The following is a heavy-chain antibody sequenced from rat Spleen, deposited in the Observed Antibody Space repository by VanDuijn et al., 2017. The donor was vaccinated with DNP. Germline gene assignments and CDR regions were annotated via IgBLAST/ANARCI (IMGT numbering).Heavy chain of an antibody. Sequence: EVQLVESGGGLVQPERSLKLSCEASGFTFSDYSMAWVRQVPKKGLEWVAAISGVGGNTYYRDSVKGRFTISRDNAKSTLYLQMDSLRSEDTATYYCARQGNSGGAMDAWGQGTSVTVSS. J-gene: IGHJ4*01. CDR2: ISGVGGNT. D-gene: IGHD4-4*01. CDR1: GFTFSDYS. CDR3: ARQGNSGGAMDA. V-gene: IGHV5-25*01.